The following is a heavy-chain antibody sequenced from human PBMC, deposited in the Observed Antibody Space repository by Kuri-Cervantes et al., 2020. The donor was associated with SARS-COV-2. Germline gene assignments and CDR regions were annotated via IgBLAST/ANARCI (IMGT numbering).Heavy chain of an antibody. D-gene: IGHD4-23*01. J-gene: IGHJ4*02. V-gene: IGHV4-30-4*08. CDR1: GGSISSSSYY. CDR2: IYYSGST. CDR3: ARTKRSTVVTPSVPYFDY. Sequence: LRLSCTVSGGSISSSSYYWGWIRQPPGKGLEWIGYIYYSGSTYYNPSLKSRVTISVDTSKNQFSLKLSSVTAADTAVYYCARTKRSTVVTPSVPYFDYWGQGTLVTVSS.